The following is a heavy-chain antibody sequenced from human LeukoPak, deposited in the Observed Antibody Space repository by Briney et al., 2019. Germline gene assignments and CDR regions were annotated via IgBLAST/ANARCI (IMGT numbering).Heavy chain of an antibody. CDR1: GGSFSGYY. J-gene: IGHJ3*02. Sequence: SETLSLTCAVYGGSFSGYYWSWIRQPPGKGLEWIGEINHSGSTNYNPSLKSRVTISVDTSKNQFSLKLSSVTAADTAVYYCARTFSWITIWGQGTMVTVSS. D-gene: IGHD3-16*01. CDR2: INHSGST. V-gene: IGHV4-34*01. CDR3: ARTFSWITI.